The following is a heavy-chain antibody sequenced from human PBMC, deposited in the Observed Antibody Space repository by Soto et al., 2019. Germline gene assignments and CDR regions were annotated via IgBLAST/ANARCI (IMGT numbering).Heavy chain of an antibody. V-gene: IGHV3-23*01. Sequence: EVQLLESGGGLVQPGGSLRLSCAASGFTFSNYAMSWVRQAPWKGLEWVSTINSGGGTTYYADSVRGRFTISRDNSENTLYLQMSSLRDEDTARYYGAKARGGDYDYAVDVWCQETTATVSS. J-gene: IGHJ6*02. CDR3: AKARGGDYDYAVDV. CDR1: GFTFSNYA. CDR2: INSGGGTT. D-gene: IGHD5-12*01.